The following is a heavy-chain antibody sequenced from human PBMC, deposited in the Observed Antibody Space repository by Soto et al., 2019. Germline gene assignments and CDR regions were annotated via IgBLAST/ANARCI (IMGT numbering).Heavy chain of an antibody. J-gene: IGHJ5*02. CDR1: GYSFTSYW. V-gene: IGHV5-10-1*01. CDR2: IDPSDSYT. CDR3: ARQTELLWFGELLSWFDP. D-gene: IGHD3-10*01. Sequence: EVQLVQSGAEVKKPGESLRISCKGSGYSFTSYWISWVRQMPGKGLEWMGRIDPSDSYTNYSPSFQGHVTISADKSIXTXCLQWSSLKASDTAMYYCARQTELLWFGELLSWFDPWGQGTLVTVSS.